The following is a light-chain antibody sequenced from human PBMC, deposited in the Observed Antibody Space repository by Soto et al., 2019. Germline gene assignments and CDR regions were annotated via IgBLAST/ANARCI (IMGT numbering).Light chain of an antibody. V-gene: IGKV1-39*01. Sequence: DIQMTQSPSSLSASLGARVTITCRASQPINNYLNWYQQKSGRAPELLVYAASNLQSGVPSRFTGSGSGTHFTLTISGLEPVDFATYFCQQSYNTPITFGQGTRLEI. J-gene: IGKJ5*01. CDR1: QPINNY. CDR3: QQSYNTPIT. CDR2: AAS.